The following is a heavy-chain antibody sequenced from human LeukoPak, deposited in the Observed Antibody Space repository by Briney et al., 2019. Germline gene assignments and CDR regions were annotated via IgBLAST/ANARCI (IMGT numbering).Heavy chain of an antibody. Sequence: ASVKVSCKASGYTFTGYYMHWVRQAPGQGLDWMGWINSNSGGTNYAQKFQGRVTMTRDTSISTAYMELSRLRSDDTAVYYCARGDIFSAREAFDIWGQGTMVTVSS. CDR1: GYTFTGYY. CDR3: ARGDIFSAREAFDI. J-gene: IGHJ3*02. D-gene: IGHD3-9*01. CDR2: INSNSGGT. V-gene: IGHV1-2*02.